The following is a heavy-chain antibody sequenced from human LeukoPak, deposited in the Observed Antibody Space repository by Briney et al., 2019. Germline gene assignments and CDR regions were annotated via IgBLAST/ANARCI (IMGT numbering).Heavy chain of an antibody. CDR3: VRHFPETGRDEQPFDS. D-gene: IGHD6-13*01. CDR1: GGSISSNAYY. Sequence: SETLSLTCTISGGSISSNAYYWAWIRQPPGEGLEWIGSVCFSRSIFYNPSLKSRVTISIDTSKNHFSLELASVTAADTAVYYCVRHFPETGRDEQPFDSWGQGTLFTVSS. V-gene: IGHV4-39*01. J-gene: IGHJ4*02. CDR2: VCFSRSI.